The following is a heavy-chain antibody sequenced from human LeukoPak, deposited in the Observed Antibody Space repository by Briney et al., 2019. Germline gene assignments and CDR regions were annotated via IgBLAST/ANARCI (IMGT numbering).Heavy chain of an antibody. CDR3: ARGATNFWSGYYSPPFDY. CDR1: GGSFSGYY. Sequence: LETLSLTCAVYGGSFSGYYWSWIRQPPGKGLEWIGEINHSGSTNYNPSLKSRVTISVDTSKSQFSLKLSSVTAAATAVYYCARGATNFWSGYYSPPFDYWGQGTLVTVSS. J-gene: IGHJ4*02. V-gene: IGHV4-34*01. CDR2: INHSGST. D-gene: IGHD3-3*01.